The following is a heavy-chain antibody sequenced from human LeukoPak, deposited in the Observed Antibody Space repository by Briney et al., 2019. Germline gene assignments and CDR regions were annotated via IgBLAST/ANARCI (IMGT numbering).Heavy chain of an antibody. CDR1: AFTFSSYA. D-gene: IGHD6-19*01. CDR3: AKHLGSSIAVDGTSDY. V-gene: IGHV3-23*01. J-gene: IGHJ4*02. Sequence: GGSLRLSCAASAFTFSSYAMSWVRQAPGKGLEWVSAISGSGGSTYYADSVKGRFTISRDNSKNTLYLQMNSLRAEDTAVYYCAKHLGSSIAVDGTSDYWGQGTLVTVSS. CDR2: ISGSGGST.